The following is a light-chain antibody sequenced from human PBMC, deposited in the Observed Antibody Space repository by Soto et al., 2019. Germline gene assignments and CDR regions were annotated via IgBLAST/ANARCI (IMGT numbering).Light chain of an antibody. CDR1: SNDVGAYNY. V-gene: IGLV2-14*01. CDR3: SSYTRSTTYV. CDR2: EVS. J-gene: IGLJ1*01. Sequence: QSALTQPASVSGSPGQSITISCTGTSNDVGAYNYVSWYQQHPGKAPKLMIYEVSNRPSGVSDRFYGTKSGNTASLTISGLQAEDESDYYCSSYTRSTTYVFGTGTKLTVL.